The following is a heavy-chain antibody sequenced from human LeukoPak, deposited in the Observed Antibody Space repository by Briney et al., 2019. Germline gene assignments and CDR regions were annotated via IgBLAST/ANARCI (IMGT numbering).Heavy chain of an antibody. J-gene: IGHJ2*01. CDR1: RDIFNSYT. CDR2: IIPVLGIT. CDR3: ARDAGYDSIGSSYSYFDL. V-gene: IGHV1-69*02. Sequence: PGASVKVSCKTSRDIFNSYTLIWVRQAPGQGPEWMARIIPVLGITNYAQKLQGRLTVTADKSTSAVFMELSSLRSEDTAIYYCARDAGYDSIGSSYSYFDLWGRGTLVTVSS. D-gene: IGHD3-9*01.